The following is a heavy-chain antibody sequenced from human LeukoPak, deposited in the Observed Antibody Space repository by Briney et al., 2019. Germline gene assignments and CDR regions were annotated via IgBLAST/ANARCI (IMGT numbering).Heavy chain of an antibody. CDR3: AKDLDCSSTNCCPDY. V-gene: IGHV3-23*01. CDR2: ISGSSGST. Sequence: PGGSLRLSCAASGFTFSSSAMSWVRQAPGKGLEWVSAISGSSGSTYYADSVKGRFTISRDNSKNTLYLQMNSLRAEDTAVYYCAKDLDCSSTNCCPDYWGQGTLVTVSS. CDR1: GFTFSSSA. J-gene: IGHJ4*02. D-gene: IGHD2-2*01.